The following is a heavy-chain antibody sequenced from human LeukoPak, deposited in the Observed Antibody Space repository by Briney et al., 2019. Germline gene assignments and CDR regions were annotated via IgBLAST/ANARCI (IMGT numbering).Heavy chain of an antibody. CDR2: ISGSGHST. Sequence: PGGSLRLSCAASGFTFSSYVMSWVRQAPGRGLEWVSGISGSGHSTYYADSVKGRFTISRDNSKNTLYLQMNSLRAEDTAVYYCAKGAQQLVHGRDYWGQGTLVTVSS. CDR3: AKGAQQLVHGRDY. V-gene: IGHV3-23*01. D-gene: IGHD6-13*01. J-gene: IGHJ4*02. CDR1: GFTFSSYV.